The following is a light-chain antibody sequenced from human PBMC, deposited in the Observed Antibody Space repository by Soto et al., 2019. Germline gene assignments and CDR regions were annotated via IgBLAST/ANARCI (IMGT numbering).Light chain of an antibody. CDR1: SSDVGSYNL. J-gene: IGLJ1*01. CDR2: EVS. CDR3: CSYAGGSIF. Sequence: QSVLTQPASVSGSPGQSITISCTGTSSDVGSYNLVSWYQQHPGKAPKLMIYEVSKRPSGVSNRFSGSKSGNTASLTISGLQAEDEADYYCCSYAGGSIFFGTGT. V-gene: IGLV2-23*02.